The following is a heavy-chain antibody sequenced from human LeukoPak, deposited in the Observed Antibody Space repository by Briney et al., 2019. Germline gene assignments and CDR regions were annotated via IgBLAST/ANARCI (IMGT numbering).Heavy chain of an antibody. CDR2: MNPNSGNT. CDR1: GYTFTSYD. V-gene: IGHV1-8*01. D-gene: IGHD3-10*01. J-gene: IGHJ4*02. CDR3: ARGARFGEFSFDY. Sequence: ASVKVSCKASGYTFTSYDINWVRQATGQGLEWMGWMNPNSGNTGYAQKFQGRVTMTRDTSTSTVYMELSSLRSEDTAVYYCARGARFGEFSFDYWGQGTLVTVSS.